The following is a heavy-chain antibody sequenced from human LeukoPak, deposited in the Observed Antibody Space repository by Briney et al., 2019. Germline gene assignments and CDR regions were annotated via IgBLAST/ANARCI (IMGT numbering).Heavy chain of an antibody. J-gene: IGHJ4*02. CDR3: AKDRSYYDILTGSDF. CDR1: GYTFTSYD. Sequence: ASVKVSCKASGYTFTSYDINWVRQATGQGLEWMGWMNPNSGNTGYAQKFQGRVTITRNTSISTAYMELSSLRSEDTAVYYCAKDRSYYDILTGSDFWGQGTLVTVSS. V-gene: IGHV1-8*03. CDR2: MNPNSGNT. D-gene: IGHD3-9*01.